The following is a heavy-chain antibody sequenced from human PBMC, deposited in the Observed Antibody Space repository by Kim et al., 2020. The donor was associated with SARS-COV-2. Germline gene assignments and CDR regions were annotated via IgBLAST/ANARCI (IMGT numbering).Heavy chain of an antibody. J-gene: IGHJ2*01. V-gene: IGHV4-59*01. CDR2: IYYSGST. Sequence: SETLSLTCTVSGGSISNYYWSWIRQPPGKALEWIGYIYYSGSTNYNPSLKSRLTISLDTSRSQFSLKLTSVTAADTAMYYCARVGYCSGASCHSPQTRYFDLWGRGTLVSASA. D-gene: IGHD2-15*01. CDR3: ARVGYCSGASCHSPQTRYFDL. CDR1: GGSISNYY.